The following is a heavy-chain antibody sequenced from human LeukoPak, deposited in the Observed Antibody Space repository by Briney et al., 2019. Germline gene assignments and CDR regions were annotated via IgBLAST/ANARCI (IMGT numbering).Heavy chain of an antibody. D-gene: IGHD2-2*01. CDR1: GGSISSYY. CDR3: ARVSYCSSTSCPHYFDY. V-gene: IGHV4-59*01. Sequence: SETLSLTCPVSGGSISSYYWSWIRQPPGKGLEWIGYIYYSGSTNYNPSLKTRVTVSVDTSKNQFSLKLSSVTAADTAVYYCARVSYCSSTSCPHYFDYWGQGTLVTVSS. J-gene: IGHJ4*02. CDR2: IYYSGST.